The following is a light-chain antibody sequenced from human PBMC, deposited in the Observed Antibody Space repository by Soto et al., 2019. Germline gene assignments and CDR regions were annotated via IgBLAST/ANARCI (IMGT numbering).Light chain of an antibody. CDR3: QQYNFYPYT. CDR2: DAS. CDR1: QSIVNW. Sequence: DIQMTQSPSTLSASVGDRVTITCRASQSIVNWLAWYQQKPGKAPQLLIYDASSFESGVSSRFSGSGSATEFTLTISSLQPEDFATYYCQQYNFYPYTFGQGTKLEIK. J-gene: IGKJ2*01. V-gene: IGKV1-5*01.